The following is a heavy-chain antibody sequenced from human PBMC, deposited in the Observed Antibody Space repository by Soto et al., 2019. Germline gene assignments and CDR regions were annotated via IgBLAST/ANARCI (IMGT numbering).Heavy chain of an antibody. CDR3: AKDGGWSLAVAGLFDY. CDR1: GSTFSSDD. J-gene: IGHJ4*02. V-gene: IGHV3-23*01. Sequence: EVHLLEYGGGLVQPGGSLRLSCVVSGSTFSSDDMSWVRQAPGRGLEWVSGISDSGGSTYYADSVKGRFTISRDNAKNTLYLQMKSLRVEDTALYYCAKDGGWSLAVAGLFDYWGRGTQVTVSS. CDR2: ISDSGGST. D-gene: IGHD6-19*01.